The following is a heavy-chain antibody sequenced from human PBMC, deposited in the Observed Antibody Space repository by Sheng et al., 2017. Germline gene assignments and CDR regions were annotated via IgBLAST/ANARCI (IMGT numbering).Heavy chain of an antibody. D-gene: IGHD6-19*01. Sequence: EVQLVESGGGLVQPGGSLRLSCAASGFTFSSYAMSWVRQAPGKGLEWVSSISSAGTYIYYADSVKGRFTISRDNAKSSLYLQMNSLTAEDTAVYYCASLQWLATDAFDLWGQGTMVTVSS. CDR2: ISSAGTYI. J-gene: IGHJ3*01. V-gene: IGHV3-21*01. CDR3: ASLQWLATDAFDL. CDR1: GFTFSSYA.